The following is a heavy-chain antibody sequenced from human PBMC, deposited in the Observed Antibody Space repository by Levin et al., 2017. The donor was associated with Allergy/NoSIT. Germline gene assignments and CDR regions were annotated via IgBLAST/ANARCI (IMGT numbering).Heavy chain of an antibody. CDR1: GGSIRTYY. V-gene: IGHV4-4*07. J-gene: IGHJ4*02. D-gene: IGHD6-19*01. Sequence: SQTLSLPCTVSGGSIRTYYWNWIRQPAGKGLEWIGRIYTSGSTNYNPSLKSRVTMSVDTSKNQFSLKLSSVTAADTAVYYCARAGQWLAHFDYWGQGTLVTVSS. CDR3: ARAGQWLAHFDY. CDR2: IYTSGST.